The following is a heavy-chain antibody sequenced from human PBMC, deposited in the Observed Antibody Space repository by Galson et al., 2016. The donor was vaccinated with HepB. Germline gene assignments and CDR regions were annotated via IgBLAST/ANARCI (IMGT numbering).Heavy chain of an antibody. Sequence: SLRLSCAASGFSLSTYAVSWVRQAPGKGLEWVSGISVNDASTFYADSVKGRFAISRANAKNTVYLQMNSLRAEDTAVYYCATFNLWGTTVVTDLDYWGQRALVTVSS. J-gene: IGHJ4*02. CDR1: GFSLSTYA. CDR3: ATFNLWGTTVVTDLDY. V-gene: IGHV3-23*01. CDR2: ISVNDAST. D-gene: IGHD4-23*01.